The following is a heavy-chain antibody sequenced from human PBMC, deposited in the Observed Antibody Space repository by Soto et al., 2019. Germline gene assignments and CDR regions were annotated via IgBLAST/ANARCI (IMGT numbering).Heavy chain of an antibody. J-gene: IGHJ5*02. CDR2: IYYSGST. D-gene: IGHD6-13*01. V-gene: IGHV4-59*01. Sequence: QVQLQESGPGLVKPSETLSLTCTVSGGSISSYYWSWIRQPPGKGLEWIGYIYYSGSTNYNPSLKSRVTIPVHTSKNPLSLKLSSVTAADTAVYYGASGAPRPGRAAAAKSWGLWFDPWGQGTLVTVSS. CDR3: ASGAPRPGRAAAAKSWGLWFDP. CDR1: GGSISSYY.